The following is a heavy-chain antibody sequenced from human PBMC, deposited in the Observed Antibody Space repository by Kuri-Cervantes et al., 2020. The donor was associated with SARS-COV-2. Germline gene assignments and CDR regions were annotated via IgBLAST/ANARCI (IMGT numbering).Heavy chain of an antibody. Sequence: GGSLRLSCAASGFTFTTYSMTWVRQAPGKGLEWVSSISSSSSYIYYADSVKGRFTISRDNAKNSLYLQMNSLRAEDTAVYYCARDQGHWNSNAFDIWGQGTMVTVSS. J-gene: IGHJ3*02. V-gene: IGHV3-21*01. CDR2: ISSSSSYI. D-gene: IGHD1-7*01. CDR3: ARDQGHWNSNAFDI. CDR1: GFTFTTYS.